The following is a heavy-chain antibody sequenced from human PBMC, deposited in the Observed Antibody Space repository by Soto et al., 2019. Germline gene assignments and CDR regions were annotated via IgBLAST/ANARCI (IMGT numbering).Heavy chain of an antibody. Sequence: ASVKVSCKASGYTFTGYYMHWVRQAPGQGLEWMGWINPNSGGTNYAQKFQGRVTMTRDTSISTAYMELSRLRSDDTAVYYCARVSKQQLARLLHNWFDPWGQGTMVTVYS. V-gene: IGHV1-2*02. D-gene: IGHD6-13*01. J-gene: IGHJ5*02. CDR1: GYTFTGYY. CDR3: ARVSKQQLARLLHNWFDP. CDR2: INPNSGGT.